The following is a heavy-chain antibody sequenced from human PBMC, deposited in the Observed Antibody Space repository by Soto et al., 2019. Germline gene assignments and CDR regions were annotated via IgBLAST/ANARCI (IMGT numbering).Heavy chain of an antibody. CDR2: IYYSGST. V-gene: IGHV4-31*03. Sequence: QVQLQESGPGLVKPSQTLSLTCTVSGGSISSGGYYWSWIRQHPGKGLAWIGYIYYSGSTYYNPSLTSRVTISVDTSKNQFSLKLSSVTAADTAVYYCARDSYGDYRSFDYWGQGTLVTVSS. D-gene: IGHD4-17*01. CDR1: GGSISSGGYY. J-gene: IGHJ4*02. CDR3: ARDSYGDYRSFDY.